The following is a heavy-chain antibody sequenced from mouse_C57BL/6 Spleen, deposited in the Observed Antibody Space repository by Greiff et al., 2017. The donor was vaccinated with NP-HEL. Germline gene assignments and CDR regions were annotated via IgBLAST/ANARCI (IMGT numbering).Heavy chain of an antibody. Sequence: VKLMESGAELVRPGASVTLSCKASGYTFTDYEMHWVKQTPVHGLEWIGAIDPETGGTAYNQQFKGKAILTADKSSSTAYMELRSLTSEDAAYYYCTRPGTMFWFAYWGQGTLVTVSA. CDR2: IDPETGGT. CDR1: GYTFTDYE. CDR3: TRPGTMFWFAY. D-gene: IGHD4-1*01. V-gene: IGHV1-15*01. J-gene: IGHJ3*01.